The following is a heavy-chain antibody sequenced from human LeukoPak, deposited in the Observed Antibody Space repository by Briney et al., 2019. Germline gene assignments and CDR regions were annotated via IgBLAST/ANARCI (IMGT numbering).Heavy chain of an antibody. CDR2: ISGSGDRT. Sequence: GGSLRLSCAASGFTLSSYAMSWVRQAPGKGLEWVSTISGSGDRTYYADSVKGRFTISRDNSKNTLFLHMNSLRAEDTAVYSCAKGYYGSGSYGRFDYWGQGTLVTVSS. CDR1: GFTLSSYA. D-gene: IGHD3-10*01. V-gene: IGHV3-23*01. J-gene: IGHJ4*02. CDR3: AKGYYGSGSYGRFDY.